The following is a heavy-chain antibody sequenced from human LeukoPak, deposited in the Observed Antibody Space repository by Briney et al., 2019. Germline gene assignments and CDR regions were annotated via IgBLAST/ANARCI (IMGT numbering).Heavy chain of an antibody. CDR1: GFTFSSYS. Sequence: GGSLRLSCAASGFTFSSYSMNWVRQAPGKGLEWVSSISSSSSYIYYADSVKGRFTISRDNAKNSLYLQMNSLRAEDTAVYYCARDTYSSSWPDYYYYGMDVWGQGTTVTVSS. J-gene: IGHJ6*02. CDR2: ISSSSSYI. CDR3: ARDTYSSSWPDYYYYGMDV. D-gene: IGHD6-13*01. V-gene: IGHV3-21*01.